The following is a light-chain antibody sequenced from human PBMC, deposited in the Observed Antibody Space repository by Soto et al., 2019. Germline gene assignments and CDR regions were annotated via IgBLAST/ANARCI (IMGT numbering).Light chain of an antibody. Sequence: VLTQSPATLSVSPGERVTLSCRASQSVATNLAWYQQRPGQAPRLLIYDASNRATGIPARFSGSGSGTDFTLTISSLEPEDFAAYYCQQYLGSPGITFGQGTRLEIK. CDR2: DAS. CDR1: QSVATN. CDR3: QQYLGSPGIT. J-gene: IGKJ5*01. V-gene: IGKV3-11*01.